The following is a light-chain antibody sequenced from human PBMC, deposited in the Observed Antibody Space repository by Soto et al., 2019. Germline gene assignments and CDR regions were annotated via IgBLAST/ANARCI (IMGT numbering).Light chain of an antibody. CDR1: QGIGDT. CDR3: QQYASSPGT. V-gene: IGKV3-20*01. CDR2: GAS. J-gene: IGKJ1*01. Sequence: EVVMRQSPATLSVSPGEGATLSCRASQGIGDTLAWYQHKPGQTPRLLIFGASSRATGIPDRFSGSGSGTDFTLTISGLEPEDFAVYYCQQYASSPGTFGQGTKVAIK.